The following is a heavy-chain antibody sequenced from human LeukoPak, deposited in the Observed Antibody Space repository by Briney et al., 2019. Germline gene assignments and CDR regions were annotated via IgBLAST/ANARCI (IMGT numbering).Heavy chain of an antibody. J-gene: IGHJ4*02. CDR2: ISGSGGST. D-gene: IGHD3-22*01. V-gene: IGHV3-23*01. Sequence: PGGSLRLSCAASGFTVSSNYMSWVRQASGKRLEWVSAISGSGGSTYYADSVKGRFTISRDNSKNTLYLQMNSLRAEDTAVYYCANLGPYYYDSSGYYYGDYWGQGTLVTVSS. CDR1: GFTVSSNY. CDR3: ANLGPYYYDSSGYYYGDY.